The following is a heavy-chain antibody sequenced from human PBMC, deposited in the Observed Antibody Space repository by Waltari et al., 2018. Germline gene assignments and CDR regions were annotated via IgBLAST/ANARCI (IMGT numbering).Heavy chain of an antibody. CDR3: ARHDYDSSGYYRYYFDY. D-gene: IGHD3-22*01. CDR2: IYYSGST. J-gene: IGHJ4*02. V-gene: IGHV4-39*01. Sequence: QLQLQESGPGLVKPSETLSLTCTVSGGSISSSSYYWGWIRQPPGKGLEWIGSIYYSGSTYYNPSLKSRVTISVDTSKNQFSLKLSSVTAADTAVYYCARHDYDSSGYYRYYFDYWGQGTLVTVSS. CDR1: GGSISSSSYY.